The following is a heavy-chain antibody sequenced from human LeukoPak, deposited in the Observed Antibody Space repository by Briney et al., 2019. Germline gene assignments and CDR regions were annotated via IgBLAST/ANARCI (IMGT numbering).Heavy chain of an antibody. CDR1: GYTFTGYY. Sequence: ASVKVSCKASGYTFTGYYMHCVRQAPGQGLEWMGWINPNSGGTNYAQKFQGRVTMTRDTSISTAYMELSRLRSDDTAVYYCASLAYCGGDCYPEYFQHWGQGTLVTVSS. V-gene: IGHV1-2*02. CDR2: INPNSGGT. J-gene: IGHJ1*01. CDR3: ASLAYCGGDCYPEYFQH. D-gene: IGHD2-21*02.